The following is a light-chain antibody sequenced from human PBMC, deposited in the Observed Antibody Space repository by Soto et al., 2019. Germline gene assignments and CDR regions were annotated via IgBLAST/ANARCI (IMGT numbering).Light chain of an antibody. CDR1: QDISNY. J-gene: IGKJ3*01. Sequence: IQMTQSPSSLSASVGDRVTITCQASQDISNYLNWYQQKPGKAPKLLIFAASTLRSGVPSRFSGSGSGTDFTLTISSLQPEDFATYYCLQDHDYPLTFGPGTKVDIK. CDR2: AAS. V-gene: IGKV1-6*01. CDR3: LQDHDYPLT.